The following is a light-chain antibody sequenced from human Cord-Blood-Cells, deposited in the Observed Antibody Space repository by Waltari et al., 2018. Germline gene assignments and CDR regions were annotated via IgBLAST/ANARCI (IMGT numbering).Light chain of an antibody. Sequence: SYELTQPPSVSVSPGQTARNTCAGGALPKQYAYWYQQKPGQAPVLVIYKDSERPSGIPERFSGSSSGTTVTLTISGVQAEDEADYYCQSADSSGTYWVFGGGTKLTVL. V-gene: IGLV3-25*03. J-gene: IGLJ3*02. CDR3: QSADSSGTYWV. CDR1: ALPKQY. CDR2: KDS.